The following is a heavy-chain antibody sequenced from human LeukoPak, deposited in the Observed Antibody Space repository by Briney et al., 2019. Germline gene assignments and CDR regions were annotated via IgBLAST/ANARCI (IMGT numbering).Heavy chain of an antibody. J-gene: IGHJ4*02. CDR2: ISAYNGNT. V-gene: IGHV1-18*01. Sequence: ASVKVSCKASGYTFTSYGISWGRQAPGQGREWMGWISAYNGNTNYAQKLQGRVTMTTDTSTSTAYMELRSLRSDDTAVYYCARDIWFGASVHPYYFDYWGQGTLVTVSS. D-gene: IGHD3-10*01. CDR3: ARDIWFGASVHPYYFDY. CDR1: GYTFTSYG.